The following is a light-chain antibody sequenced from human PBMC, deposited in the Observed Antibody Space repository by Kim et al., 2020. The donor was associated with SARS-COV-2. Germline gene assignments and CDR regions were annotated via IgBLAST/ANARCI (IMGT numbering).Light chain of an antibody. CDR2: QDS. CDR1: KLGDKY. Sequence: SYELTQPPSLSVSPGQTASITCSGDKLGDKYACWYQKKPGQSPVLVIYQDSKRPSGIPERFSGSNSGNTATLTISGTQAMDEADYYCQAWDSSTVVFGGGTQLTVL. CDR3: QAWDSSTVV. V-gene: IGLV3-1*01. J-gene: IGLJ2*01.